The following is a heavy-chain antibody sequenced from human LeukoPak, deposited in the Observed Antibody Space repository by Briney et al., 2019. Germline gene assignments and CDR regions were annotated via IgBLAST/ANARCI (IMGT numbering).Heavy chain of an antibody. D-gene: IGHD3-9*01. CDR3: AKGPPKYDILTGYYRSYYYYYMDV. CDR2: IYSGGST. Sequence: GGSLRLSCAASGFTVSSNYMSWVRQAPGKGLEWVSVIYSGGSTYYADSVKGRFTISRDNSKNTLYLQMNSLRAEDTAVYYCAKGPPKYDILTGYYRSYYYYYMDVWGKGTTVTISS. CDR1: GFTVSSNY. J-gene: IGHJ6*03. V-gene: IGHV3-53*01.